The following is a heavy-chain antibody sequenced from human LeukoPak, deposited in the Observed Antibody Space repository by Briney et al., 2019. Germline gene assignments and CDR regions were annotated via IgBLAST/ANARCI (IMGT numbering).Heavy chain of an antibody. V-gene: IGHV3-7*03. CDR3: ARVLRYCSGGNCYSGGLGYMDV. Sequence: GGSLRLSCTASGFTFSRYWMSWVRQAPGKGLEWVANRNEDGNRKYYVDSVKGRFTISRDNAKNSLYLHMNSLRAEDTAVYYCARVLRYCSGGNCYSGGLGYMDVWGKGTTVTISS. CDR2: RNEDGNRK. D-gene: IGHD2-15*01. J-gene: IGHJ6*03. CDR1: GFTFSRYW.